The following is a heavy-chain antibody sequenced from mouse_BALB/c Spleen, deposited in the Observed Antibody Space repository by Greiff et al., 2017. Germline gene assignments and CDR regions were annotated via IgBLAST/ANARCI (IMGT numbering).Heavy chain of an antibody. J-gene: IGHJ3*01. D-gene: IGHD2-3*01. V-gene: IGHV1S137*01. CDR1: GYTFTDYA. Sequence: VKLMESGAELVRPGVSVKISCKGSGYTFTDYAMHWVKQSHAKSLEWIGVISTYYGDASYNQKFKGKATMTVDKSSSTAYMELARLTSEDSAIYYCARNDGYYEFAYWGQGTLVTVSA. CDR3: ARNDGYYEFAY. CDR2: ISTYYGDA.